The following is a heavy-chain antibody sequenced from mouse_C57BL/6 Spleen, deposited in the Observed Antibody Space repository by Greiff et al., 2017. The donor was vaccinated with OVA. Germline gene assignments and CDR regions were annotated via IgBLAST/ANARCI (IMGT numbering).Heavy chain of an antibody. CDR3: TRDDGYFDV. Sequence: EVKVVESGEGLVKPGGSLKLSCAASGFTFSSYAMSWVRQTPEKRLEWVAYISSGGDYIYYADTVKGRFTISRDNARNTLYLQMSSLKSEDTAMYYCTRDDGYFDVWGTGTTVTVSS. CDR2: ISSGGDYI. V-gene: IGHV5-9-1*02. J-gene: IGHJ1*03. CDR1: GFTFSSYA.